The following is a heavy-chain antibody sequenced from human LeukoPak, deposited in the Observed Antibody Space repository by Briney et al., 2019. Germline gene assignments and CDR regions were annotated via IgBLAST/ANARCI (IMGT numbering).Heavy chain of an antibody. V-gene: IGHV5-51*01. Sequence: GESLKISCKGSGYSFTSYWIGWVRQMPGKGLEWMGIIYPGDSDTRYSPSFQGQVTISADKSISTAYLQWSSLKASDTAMYYCARRSLGSVVGEDNYYMDVWGKGTTVTVSS. CDR2: IYPGDSDT. CDR3: ARRSLGSVVGEDNYYMDV. J-gene: IGHJ6*03. CDR1: GYSFTSYW. D-gene: IGHD1-26*01.